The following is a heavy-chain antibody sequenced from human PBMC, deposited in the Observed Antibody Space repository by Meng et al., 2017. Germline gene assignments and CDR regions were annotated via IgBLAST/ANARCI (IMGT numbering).Heavy chain of an antibody. CDR2: ISYDGSNK. J-gene: IGHJ2*01. Sequence: GESLKISCAASGFTFSSYAMHWVRQAPGKGLEWVAVISYDGSNKYYADSVKGRFTISRDNAKNSLYLQMNSLRAEDTALYYCAKVVVVRGVIMGPLDWYFDLWGRGTLVTVSS. D-gene: IGHD3-10*01. CDR3: AKVVVVRGVIMGPLDWYFDL. CDR1: GFTFSSYA. V-gene: IGHV3-30*04.